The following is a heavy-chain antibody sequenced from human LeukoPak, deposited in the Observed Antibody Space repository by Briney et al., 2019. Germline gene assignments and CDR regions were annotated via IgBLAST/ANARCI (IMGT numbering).Heavy chain of an antibody. V-gene: IGHV3-30-3*01. Sequence: GGSLRLSCAASGFTFSSYAMHWVRQAPGKGLEWVAVISYDGSNKHYADSVKGRFTISGDNSKNTLYLQMNSLRAEDTAVYYCARVRGGSGSYFFDYWGQGTLVTVSS. D-gene: IGHD3-10*01. CDR1: GFTFSSYA. J-gene: IGHJ4*02. CDR2: ISYDGSNK. CDR3: ARVRGGSGSYFFDY.